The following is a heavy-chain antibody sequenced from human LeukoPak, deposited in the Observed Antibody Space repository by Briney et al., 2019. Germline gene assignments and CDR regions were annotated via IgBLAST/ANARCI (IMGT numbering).Heavy chain of an antibody. J-gene: IGHJ4*02. Sequence: GGSLRLSCAASGFTFSSYSMNWVRQAPGKGLEWVSSISSSSYIYYADSVKGRFTISRDNAKNSLYLQMSSLRAEDTAVYYCARNVGYSSSWWSLDYWGQGTLVTVSS. D-gene: IGHD6-13*01. V-gene: IGHV3-21*01. CDR3: ARNVGYSSSWWSLDY. CDR2: ISSSSYI. CDR1: GFTFSSYS.